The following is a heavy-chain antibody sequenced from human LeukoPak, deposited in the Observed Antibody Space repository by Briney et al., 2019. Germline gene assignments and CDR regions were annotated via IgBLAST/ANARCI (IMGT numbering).Heavy chain of an antibody. V-gene: IGHV4-59*08. J-gene: IGHJ4*02. Sequence: SETLSLTCTVSGGSISSYYWSWIRQPPGKGLEWVGYIFYTGSTRYNPSLNSRVTISLDTSKNQFSLNLSSVTAADTAVYYCARGHASTWYPDFWGQGILVTVSS. CDR1: GGSISSYY. CDR2: IFYTGST. D-gene: IGHD6-13*01. CDR3: ARGHASTWYPDF.